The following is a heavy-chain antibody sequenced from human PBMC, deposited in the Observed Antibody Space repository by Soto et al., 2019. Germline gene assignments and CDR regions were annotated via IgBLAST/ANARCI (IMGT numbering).Heavy chain of an antibody. D-gene: IGHD3-9*01. V-gene: IGHV1-69*05. Sequence: SVKVSCKASGGTFSSYAISWVRQAPGQGLEWMGGIIPIFGTANYAQKLQGRVTMTTDTSTSTAYLDLRSLRFDDTAVFYFARNEPIMYDILTGYYTFDDYWGQGTLVTVSS. CDR1: GGTFSSYA. CDR3: ARNEPIMYDILTGYYTFDDY. CDR2: IIPIFGTA. J-gene: IGHJ4*02.